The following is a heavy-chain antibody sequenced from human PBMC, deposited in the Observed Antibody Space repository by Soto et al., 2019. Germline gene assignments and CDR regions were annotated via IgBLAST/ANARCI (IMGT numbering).Heavy chain of an antibody. CDR3: ARGHYDSSGYYSEIFDS. CDR1: VYTFTSYA. D-gene: IGHD3-22*01. J-gene: IGHJ4*02. CDR2: ISGYTGNT. V-gene: IGHV1-18*01. Sequence: QIQLVQSGAEVKKPGASVKVSCKASVYTFTSYAITWVRQAPGQGLEWMGWISGYTGNTKYAQMLQGRVTMTTDTSXSXXYMELRSLRSDDTAVYYCARGHYDSSGYYSEIFDSWGQGTLVTVSS.